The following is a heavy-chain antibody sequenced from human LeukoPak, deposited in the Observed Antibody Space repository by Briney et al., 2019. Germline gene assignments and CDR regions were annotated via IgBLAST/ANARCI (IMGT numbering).Heavy chain of an antibody. V-gene: IGHV4-34*01. J-gene: IGHJ6*03. CDR3: ARRLGGYYYYMDV. Sequence: KPSETLSLTCAVYGGSFSGYYWSWIRQPPGKGLEWIGEINHSGSTNYNPSLKSRVTISVDTSKNQFSLRLSSVTAADTAVYYCARRLGGYYYYMDVWGKGTTVTVSS. D-gene: IGHD3-16*01. CDR1: GGSFSGYY. CDR2: INHSGST.